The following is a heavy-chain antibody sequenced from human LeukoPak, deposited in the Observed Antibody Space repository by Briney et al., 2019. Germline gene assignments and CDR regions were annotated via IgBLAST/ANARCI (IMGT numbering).Heavy chain of an antibody. V-gene: IGHV3-23*01. CDR2: ITGSAIST. J-gene: IGHJ4*02. CDR1: GFIFSTYA. D-gene: IGHD6-19*01. Sequence: GGSLRLSCAASGFIFSTYAMSWVRQAPGKGLEYVSSITGSAISTYYAGSVKGRFTISRDNSKHTLFLQMNSLRAEDTALYYCAKRDSSGYYYFDYWGQGTLVTVSS. CDR3: AKRDSSGYYYFDY.